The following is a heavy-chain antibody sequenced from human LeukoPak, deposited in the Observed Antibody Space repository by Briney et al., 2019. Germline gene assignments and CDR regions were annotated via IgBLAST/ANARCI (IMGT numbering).Heavy chain of an antibody. D-gene: IGHD3-10*01. Sequence: GGSLRLSCAASGFTSSSYWMHWVRQAPGKGLVWVSRINSDGSSTSYADSVKGRFTISRDNAKNTLYLQMNSLRAEDTAVYYCARDMGSVNWFDPWGQGTLVTVSS. V-gene: IGHV3-74*01. CDR3: ARDMGSVNWFDP. CDR2: INSDGSST. CDR1: GFTSSSYW. J-gene: IGHJ5*02.